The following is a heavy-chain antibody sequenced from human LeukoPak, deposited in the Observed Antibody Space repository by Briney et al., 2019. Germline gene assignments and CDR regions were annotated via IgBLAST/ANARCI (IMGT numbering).Heavy chain of an antibody. Sequence: WGSLRLSCAASGFTFSSYAMSWVRQAPGKGLEWVSAISGSGGSTYYADSVKGRFTISRDNSKNTLYLQMNSLRAEDTAVYYCAIHYGETPLDYWGQGTLVTVSS. CDR2: ISGSGGST. J-gene: IGHJ4*02. D-gene: IGHD4-17*01. CDR3: AIHYGETPLDY. CDR1: GFTFSSYA. V-gene: IGHV3-23*01.